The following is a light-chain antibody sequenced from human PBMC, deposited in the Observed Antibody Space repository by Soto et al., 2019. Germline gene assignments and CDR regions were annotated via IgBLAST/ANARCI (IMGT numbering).Light chain of an antibody. CDR2: GNT. J-gene: IGLJ2*01. Sequence: QSVLTQPPSASGTPGQRVTISCSGSCSSIGTNTVNWYRQLPGTAPKLLIYGNTQRPSGVPDRFSGSKSGTSASLAISGLQSEDEAEYYCAAWDGSLNNVLFGGGTKLTVL. V-gene: IGLV1-44*01. CDR1: CSSIGTNT. CDR3: AAWDGSLNNVL.